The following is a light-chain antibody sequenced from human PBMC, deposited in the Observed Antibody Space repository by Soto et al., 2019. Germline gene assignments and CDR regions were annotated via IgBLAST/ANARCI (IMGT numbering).Light chain of an antibody. Sequence: IVLTQSPGSLSLSPGERATLPCRASQSVSNNYLAWYQQKPGQAPKLLIYGASVRATGIPDRFSGSGSGTDFTLTITRLEPEDFAVYYCQRYGSSPGLFTFGPGTRVDIK. CDR3: QRYGSSPGLFT. CDR2: GAS. J-gene: IGKJ3*01. CDR1: QSVSNNY. V-gene: IGKV3-20*01.